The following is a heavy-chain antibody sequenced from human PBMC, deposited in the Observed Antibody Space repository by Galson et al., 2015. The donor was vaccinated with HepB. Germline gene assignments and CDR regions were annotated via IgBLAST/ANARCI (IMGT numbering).Heavy chain of an antibody. CDR3: ARESTRARAFDI. Sequence: SGGSISSSYWSWIRQPPGKGLEWIGFIYYSGYTNYNPSLKSRVTISVDPSKSQFSLKLSSLTAADTAVYYCARESTRARAFDIWGQGTMVTVSS. CDR2: IYYSGYT. V-gene: IGHV4-59*01. CDR1: GGSISSSY. J-gene: IGHJ3*02.